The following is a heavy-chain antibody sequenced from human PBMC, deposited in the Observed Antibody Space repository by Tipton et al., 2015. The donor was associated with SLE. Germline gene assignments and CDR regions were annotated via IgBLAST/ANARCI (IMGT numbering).Heavy chain of an antibody. D-gene: IGHD5-12*01. J-gene: IGHJ4*02. CDR1: GGSISGGNSY. CDR3: ARGKYSGYVY. CDR2: IYGSGST. V-gene: IGHV4-61*02. Sequence: TLSLTCTVSGGSISGGNSYWSWIRQPAGKRLEWIGRIYGSGSTIYNPSLKSRVTISVDTSKNHFSLKLSSVTAADTAVYYCARGKYSGYVYWGQGTLVTVS.